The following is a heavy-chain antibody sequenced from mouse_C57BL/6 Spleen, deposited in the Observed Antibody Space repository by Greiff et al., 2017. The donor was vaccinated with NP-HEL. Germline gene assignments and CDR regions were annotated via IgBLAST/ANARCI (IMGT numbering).Heavy chain of an antibody. V-gene: IGHV3-6*01. CDR2: ISYDGSN. CDR3: ARDLLWYFDV. Sequence: EVQRVESGPGLVKPSQSLSLTCSVTGYSITSGYYWNWIRQFPGNKLEWMGYISYDGSNNYNPSLKNRISITRDTSKNQFFLKLNSVTTEDTATYYCARDLLWYFDVWGTGTTVTVSS. CDR1: GYSITSGYY. J-gene: IGHJ1*03. D-gene: IGHD1-1*01.